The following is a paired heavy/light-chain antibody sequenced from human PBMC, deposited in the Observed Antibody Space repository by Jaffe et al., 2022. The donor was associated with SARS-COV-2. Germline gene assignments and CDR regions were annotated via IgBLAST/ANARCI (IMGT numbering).Light chain of an antibody. CDR1: QSVRSSY. J-gene: IGKJ1*01. CDR3: QHYGSSPRT. V-gene: IGKV3-20*01. Sequence: EIVLTQSPGTLSLSPGERATLSCRASQSVRSSYLAWYQQKPGQAPRLLIYGASSRATGIPDRFSGSGSGTDFTLTISRLEAEDFAVYYCQHYGSSPRTFGQGTKVEIK. CDR2: GAS.
Heavy chain of an antibody. CDR1: GYTFGSYG. CDR2: ISTYNGKT. V-gene: IGHV1-18*01. Sequence: QVQLVQSGAEVKKPGASVKVSCKASGYTFGSYGISWVRQAPGQGLEWMGWISTYNGKTDYAQEVQGRVTLTTDTSTRTAYMELRSLRSDDTAVYYCARSGGCPDGGCYSGVYYYYYMDVWGKGTTVTVSS. D-gene: IGHD2-15*01. J-gene: IGHJ6*03. CDR3: ARSGGCPDGGCYSGVYYYYYMDV.